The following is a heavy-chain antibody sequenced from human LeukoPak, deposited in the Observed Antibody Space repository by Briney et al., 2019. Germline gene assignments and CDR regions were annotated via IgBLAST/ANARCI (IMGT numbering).Heavy chain of an antibody. D-gene: IGHD2-8*01. Sequence: SETLSLTCTVSGGSISSSSYYWGWIRQPPGKGLEWIGSIYYSGSTYYNPSPKSRVTISVDTSKNQFSLKLSSVTAADTAVYYCARYHLGYCTNGVCLSWFDPWGQGTLVTVSS. CDR2: IYYSGST. CDR3: ARYHLGYCTNGVCLSWFDP. V-gene: IGHV4-39*01. J-gene: IGHJ5*02. CDR1: GGSISSSSYY.